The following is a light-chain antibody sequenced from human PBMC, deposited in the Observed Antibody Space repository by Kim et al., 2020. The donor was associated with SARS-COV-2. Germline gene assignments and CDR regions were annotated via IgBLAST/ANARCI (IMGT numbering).Light chain of an antibody. CDR3: QRYNSAPPT. CDR2: GAS. Sequence: ASVGYRVTISCRASHGISNSLAWYQQRPGKVPTLLIYGASTLQSGVPSRFSGSASGTDFTLSISSLQPEDVATYYCQRYNSAPPTFGQGTKVDIK. V-gene: IGKV1-27*01. J-gene: IGKJ1*01. CDR1: HGISNS.